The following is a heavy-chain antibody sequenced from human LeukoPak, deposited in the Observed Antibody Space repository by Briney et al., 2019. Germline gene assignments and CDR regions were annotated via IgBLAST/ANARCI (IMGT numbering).Heavy chain of an antibody. CDR1: GFTFSSYS. V-gene: IGHV3-21*01. J-gene: IGHJ4*02. Sequence: GGSLRLSCAASGFTFSSYSMDWVRQAPGKGLEWVSSISTSSSYIYYADSVKGRFSISRDNARNSLYLQMNSLRAEDTAVYYCARGSSNVAASDTNFDYWGQGTLVTVSS. D-gene: IGHD6-13*01. CDR2: ISTSSSYI. CDR3: ARGSSNVAASDTNFDY.